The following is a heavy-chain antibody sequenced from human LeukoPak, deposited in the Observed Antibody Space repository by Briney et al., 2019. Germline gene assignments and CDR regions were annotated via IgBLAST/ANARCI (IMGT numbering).Heavy chain of an antibody. D-gene: IGHD6-25*01. CDR3: ARSGRGADWFDP. Sequence: GGSLSLSCAASGFTFSSNYMSWVRQAQGKGLEWVSVIYSGGSTYYADSVKGRFTISRDNSKNTLYLQMNSLRAEDTAVYYCARSGRGADWFDPWGQGTLVTVSS. CDR1: GFTFSSNY. V-gene: IGHV3-53*01. J-gene: IGHJ5*02. CDR2: IYSGGST.